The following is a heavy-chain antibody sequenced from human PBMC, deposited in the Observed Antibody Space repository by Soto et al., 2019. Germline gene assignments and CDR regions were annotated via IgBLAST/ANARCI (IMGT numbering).Heavy chain of an antibody. CDR3: ARVNQLAPKRNAFDI. CDR2: IHYSGDT. Sequence: KPSETLSLTCTVSGDSISSYFWTWIRQSPGKGLQWIGYIHYSGDTNYSPSLKSRVTVSVDTSKNQFSLRLTSVTAADTAVYYCARVNQLAPKRNAFDIWGQGTMVTVSS. V-gene: IGHV4-59*01. CDR1: GDSISSYF. J-gene: IGHJ3*02. D-gene: IGHD1-1*01.